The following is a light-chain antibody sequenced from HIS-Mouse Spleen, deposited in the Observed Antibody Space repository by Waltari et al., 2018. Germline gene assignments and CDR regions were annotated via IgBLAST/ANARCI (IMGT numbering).Light chain of an antibody. Sequence: SYALTQPPPLSASPGKTARSTCAADAGPKKYAYWYQQKSGQAPVLVIYEDSKRPSGIPERFSGSSSGTMATLTISGAQVEDEADYYCYSTDSSGNHRVFGGGTKLTVL. J-gene: IGLJ2*01. CDR3: YSTDSSGNHRV. CDR1: AGPKKY. V-gene: IGLV3-10*01. CDR2: EDS.